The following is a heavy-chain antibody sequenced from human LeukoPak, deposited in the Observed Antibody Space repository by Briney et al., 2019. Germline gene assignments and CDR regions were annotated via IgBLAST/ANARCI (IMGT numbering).Heavy chain of an antibody. CDR2: IYSGGST. J-gene: IGHJ6*02. V-gene: IGHV3-53*04. D-gene: IGHD3-16*01. CDR1: GFTVSSNY. Sequence: GGSPRLSCAASGFTVSSNYMSWVRQAPGKGLEWVSVIYSGGSTYYADSVKGRFTISRHNSKNTLYLQMNSLRAEDTAVYYCASTSARPADYYYGMDVWGQGTTVTVSS. CDR3: ASTSARPADYYYGMDV.